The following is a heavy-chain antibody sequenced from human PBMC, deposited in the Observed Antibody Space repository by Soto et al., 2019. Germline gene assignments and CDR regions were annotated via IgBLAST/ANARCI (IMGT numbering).Heavy chain of an antibody. CDR2: IYYSGST. CDR1: GGSISSYY. V-gene: IGHV4-59*12. D-gene: IGHD5-12*01. CDR3: AAGGGLPRYY. Sequence: PSETLSLTCTVSGGSISSYYWSWIRQPPGKGLEWIGSIYYSGSTYYNPSLKSRVTISVDRSKNQFSLKLSSVTAADTAVYYCAAGGGLPRYYWGQGTLVTVSS. J-gene: IGHJ4*02.